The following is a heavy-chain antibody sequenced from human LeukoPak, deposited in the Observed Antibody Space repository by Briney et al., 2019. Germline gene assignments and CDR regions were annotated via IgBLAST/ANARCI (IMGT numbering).Heavy chain of an antibody. CDR1: GFTFTPHA. V-gene: IGHV3-33*01. J-gene: IGHJ3*01. CDR2: IWFDGSNK. CDR3: ARDPPMSGYALDV. D-gene: IGHD3-10*02. Sequence: GGSLRLSCAASGFTFTPHAMHWVRQAPGMGLEGVAFIWFDGSNKYYADSVKGRFTISKDNSENTLYLQMNSLRAEDTAVYYCARDPPMSGYALDVWGQGTTVTVSS.